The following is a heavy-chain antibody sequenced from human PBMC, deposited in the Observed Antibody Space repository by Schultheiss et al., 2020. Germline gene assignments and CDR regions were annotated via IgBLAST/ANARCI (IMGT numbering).Heavy chain of an antibody. J-gene: IGHJ4*02. Sequence: GGSLRLSCAASGFTFSSYAMSWVRQAPGKGLEWVSAISGSGGSTYYADSVKGRFTISRDNSKNTLYLQMNSLRAEDTAVYYCARGGYYYDTSSSSFDYWGQGTLVTFSS. CDR1: GFTFSSYA. CDR2: ISGSGGST. D-gene: IGHD3-22*01. CDR3: ARGGYYYDTSSSSFDY. V-gene: IGHV3-23*01.